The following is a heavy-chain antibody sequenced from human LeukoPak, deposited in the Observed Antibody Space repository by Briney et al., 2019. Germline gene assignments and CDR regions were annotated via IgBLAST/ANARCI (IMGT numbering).Heavy chain of an antibody. CDR3: AREEDCSGGICYLGNAFDI. Sequence: SETLSLTCTVSGGSISTYYWSWMRQPPGRGLEWIGYIYYSGSTNHNPSLQSRVTISVDTSKNQFSLKLSSVTAADTAVYYCAREEDCSGGICYLGNAFDIWGQGTMVTVSS. V-gene: IGHV4-59*12. CDR2: IYYSGST. J-gene: IGHJ3*02. D-gene: IGHD2-15*01. CDR1: GGSISTYY.